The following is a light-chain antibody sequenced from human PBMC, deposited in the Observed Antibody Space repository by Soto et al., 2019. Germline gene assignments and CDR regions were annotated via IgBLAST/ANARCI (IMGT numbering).Light chain of an antibody. J-gene: IGLJ1*01. CDR1: RSNIGAGYD. CDR3: QSYDSSLSGYV. CDR2: DNS. V-gene: IGLV1-40*01. Sequence: QSVLTQQPSVSGAPGQRVTISCTGSRSNIGAGYDVHWYQQLPGTAPKLLIYDNSNRPSGVPDRFSGSKSGTSASLAITGLQAEDEADYYCQSYDSSLSGYVFGTGTKVTVL.